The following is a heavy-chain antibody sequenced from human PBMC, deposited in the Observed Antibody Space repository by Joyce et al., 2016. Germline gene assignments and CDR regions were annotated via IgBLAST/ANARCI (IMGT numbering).Heavy chain of an antibody. CDR2: IYHSGNT. CDR3: ARAPRGPGYFDS. V-gene: IGHV4-30-2*01. CDR1: GDSFTTGGYA. Sequence: QLLLQESGPGLVKTSQTLSLTCAVSGDSFTTGGYAWNWIRQPPGKGLAWIGDIYHSGNTHFTPSLRSRVTISLDRSRSQFSLKLSSVTAADTAVYYCARAPRGPGYFDSWGQRTLVTGSS. D-gene: IGHD3-10*01. J-gene: IGHJ4*02.